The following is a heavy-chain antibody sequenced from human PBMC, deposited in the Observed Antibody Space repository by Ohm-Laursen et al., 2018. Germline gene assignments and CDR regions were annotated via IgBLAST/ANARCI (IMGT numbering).Heavy chain of an antibody. Sequence: GASVKVSCKASGYTFTSYYMHWVRQAPGQGLEWMGIINPSGGSTSYAQKFQGRVTMTRDTSTSTVYMELSSLRSEDTAVYYCARTSSGSYTGGRYYYYYGMDVWGQGTTVTVSS. CDR1: GYTFTSYY. CDR3: ARTSSGSYTGGRYYYYYGMDV. CDR2: INPSGGST. J-gene: IGHJ6*02. V-gene: IGHV1-46*01. D-gene: IGHD1-26*01.